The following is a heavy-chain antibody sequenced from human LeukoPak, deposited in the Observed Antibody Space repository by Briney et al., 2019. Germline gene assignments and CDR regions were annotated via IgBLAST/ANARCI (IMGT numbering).Heavy chain of an antibody. V-gene: IGHV4-59*11. CDR2: IYYSGST. J-gene: IGHJ5*02. CDR3: ATQASVAAGGFDP. CDR1: GGSISNLY. D-gene: IGHD6-19*01. Sequence: SETLSLTCTVSGGSISNLYWSWIRQPPGKGLEWIGYIYYSGSTYYNPSLKSRDTISVDTSKNHFSLKLRSVTAADTAMYYCATQASVAAGGFDPWGQGTLVTVSS.